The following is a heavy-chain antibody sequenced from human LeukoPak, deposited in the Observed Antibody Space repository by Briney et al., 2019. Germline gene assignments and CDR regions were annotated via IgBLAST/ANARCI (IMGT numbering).Heavy chain of an antibody. V-gene: IGHV3-48*03. CDR1: GFTFSSYE. D-gene: IGHD5-12*01. J-gene: IGHJ4*02. CDR3: ARFGRNSGYDLGYEDY. Sequence: GGSLRLSCAASGFTFSSYEMNWVRQAPGKGLEWVSYISSSGSTIYYADSVKGRFTISRDNAKNSLYLQMNSLRAEDTAVYYCARFGRNSGYDLGYEDYWGQGTLVTVSS. CDR2: ISSSGSTI.